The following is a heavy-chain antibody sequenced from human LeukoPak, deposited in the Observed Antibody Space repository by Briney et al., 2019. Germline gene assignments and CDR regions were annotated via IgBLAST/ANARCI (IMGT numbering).Heavy chain of an antibody. D-gene: IGHD3-9*01. CDR3: AREHKYYDILTALEGDYYYYGMDV. V-gene: IGHV1-69*04. J-gene: IGHJ6*02. CDR2: IIPILGIA. Sequence: SVKVSCKASEGTYSSLATSWGPQAPGQGLEWMGRIIPILGIANYAQKFQGRVTITADKSTSTAYMELSSLRSEDTAVYYCAREHKYYDILTALEGDYYYYGMDVWGQGTTVTVSS. CDR1: EGTYSSLA.